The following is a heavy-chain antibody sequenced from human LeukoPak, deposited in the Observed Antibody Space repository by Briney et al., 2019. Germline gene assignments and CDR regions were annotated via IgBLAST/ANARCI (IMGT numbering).Heavy chain of an antibody. D-gene: IGHD6-13*01. V-gene: IGHV3-48*04. J-gene: IGHJ6*03. CDR2: ISVSGT. CDR1: GFRFGGYS. CDR3: ARIRGSTLPISYMDV. Sequence: GGSLRLSCTASGFRFGGYSIHWVRRAPGKGLEWLSYISVSGTIHADSVMGRVTVSRDNAKNSLYLQMNSLRAEDTAVYYRARIRGSTLPISYMDVWGKGTTVTVSS.